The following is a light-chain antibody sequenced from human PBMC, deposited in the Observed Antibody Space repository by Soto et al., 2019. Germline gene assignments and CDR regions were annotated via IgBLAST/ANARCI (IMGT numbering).Light chain of an antibody. V-gene: IGLV2-8*01. J-gene: IGLJ2*01. Sequence: LTQPHSVSESPGKTVTISCTRSSDVGGYNYVSWYQQHPGKAPKLMIYEVSKRPSGVPDRFSGSKSGNTASLTVSGLQAEDEADYYCSSYAGSNNLVFGGGTKVTVL. CDR3: SSYAGSNNLV. CDR2: EVS. CDR1: SSDVGGYNY.